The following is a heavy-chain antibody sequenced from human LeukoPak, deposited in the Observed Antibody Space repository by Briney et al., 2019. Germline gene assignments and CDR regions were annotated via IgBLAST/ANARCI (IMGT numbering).Heavy chain of an antibody. J-gene: IGHJ5*02. CDR1: GGSFSGYY. CDR2: INHSGST. D-gene: IGHD6-19*01. V-gene: IGHV4-34*01. Sequence: SETLSLTCAVYGGSFSGYYWSWIRQPPGKGLEWIGEINHSGSTNYNPSLKSRVTISVDTSKNQFSLKLSSVTAADMAVYYCARSGYSSGWYPINWFDPWGQGTLVTVSS. CDR3: ARSGYSSGWYPINWFDP.